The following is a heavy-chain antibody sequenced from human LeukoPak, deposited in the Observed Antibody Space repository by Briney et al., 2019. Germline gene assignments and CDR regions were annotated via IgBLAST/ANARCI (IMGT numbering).Heavy chain of an antibody. D-gene: IGHD3-3*01. CDR3: ARGPITEDY. J-gene: IGHJ4*02. Sequence: SETLSLTCTVSSYSISSGYYWGWIRQPPGKGLEWIGSIYHSGSTYYNPSLKSRVTISVDTSKNQFSLKLSSVTAADTAVYYCARGPITEDYWGQGTLVTVSS. CDR2: IYHSGST. V-gene: IGHV4-38-2*02. CDR1: SYSISSGYY.